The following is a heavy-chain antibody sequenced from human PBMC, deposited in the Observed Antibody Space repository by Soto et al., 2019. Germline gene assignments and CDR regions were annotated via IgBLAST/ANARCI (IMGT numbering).Heavy chain of an antibody. CDR2: ISFVGNII. CDR1: EFSFSSYA. Sequence: VHLVESGGGVGQPGGSLRLSCAASEFSFSSYAMHWIRQAPGKGLEWVAVISFVGNIIHSADSVKGQFIIPRDNSKSTLYLQMHSLSGEDTAVYYCARTFDTITYYFDYWGQGTLVTVSS. CDR3: ARTFDTITYYFDY. D-gene: IGHD3-9*01. J-gene: IGHJ4*02. V-gene: IGHV3-30-3*01.